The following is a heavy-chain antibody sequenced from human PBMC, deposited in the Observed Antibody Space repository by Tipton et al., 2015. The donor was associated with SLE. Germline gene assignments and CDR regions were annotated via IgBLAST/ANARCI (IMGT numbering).Heavy chain of an antibody. V-gene: IGHV4-61*02. Sequence: TLSLTCSVSGVSISSGSNYWTWIRQPAGKGLEWIGRIFTSGSTDYNPSLRSRVTISLDTSKNQFSLELRSVTAADTAVYYCARHDGQWDAFDIWGQGTVVTVSS. D-gene: IGHD6-19*01. CDR1: GVSISSGSNY. CDR3: ARHDGQWDAFDI. J-gene: IGHJ3*02. CDR2: IFTSGST.